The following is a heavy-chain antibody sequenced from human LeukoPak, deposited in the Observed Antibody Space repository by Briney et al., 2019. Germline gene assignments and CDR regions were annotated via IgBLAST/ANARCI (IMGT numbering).Heavy chain of an antibody. J-gene: IGHJ6*04. CDR2: IYSGGST. CDR1: GFTFSSNY. CDR3: ARAPYGSGSDYGMDV. Sequence: PGGSLRLSCAASGFTFSSNYMNWVRQAPGKGLEWVSVIYSGGSTYYEDSVKGRFTISRDNSKNTLYLQMNSLRAEDMAVYYCARAPYGSGSDYGMDVWGKGTTVTVSS. D-gene: IGHD3-10*01. V-gene: IGHV3-53*01.